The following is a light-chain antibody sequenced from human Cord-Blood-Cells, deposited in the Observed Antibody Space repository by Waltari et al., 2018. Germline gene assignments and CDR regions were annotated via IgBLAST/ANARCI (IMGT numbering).Light chain of an antibody. Sequence: QSALTQPPYASGSPGQSVTISCTGTSSDVGGYNYVSWYQQHPGKAPKLMIYEVSKRPSGVPGRFSGSKSGNTASLTVSGLQAEDEADYYCSSYAGSNNWVFGGGTKLTVL. CDR2: EVS. CDR3: SSYAGSNNWV. J-gene: IGLJ3*02. V-gene: IGLV2-8*01. CDR1: SSDVGGYNY.